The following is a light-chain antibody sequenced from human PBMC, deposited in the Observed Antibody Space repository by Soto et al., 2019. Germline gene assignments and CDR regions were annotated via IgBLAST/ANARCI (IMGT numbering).Light chain of an antibody. V-gene: IGKV3D-20*01. CDR1: QSVSSSF. Sequence: EIVLTQTPATLSLSPGDRATLSCGASQSVSSSFLAWYQQKPGLAPRVLIFHASNRATGIPDRFSGGGSGTNFTLTISRLEPEDFAVYYCQHYGSSPPALTFGGGTKVEIK. J-gene: IGKJ4*01. CDR3: QHYGSSPPALT. CDR2: HAS.